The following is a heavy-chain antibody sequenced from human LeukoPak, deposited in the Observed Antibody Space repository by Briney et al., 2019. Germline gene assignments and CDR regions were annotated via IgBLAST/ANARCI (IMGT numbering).Heavy chain of an antibody. V-gene: IGHV4-4*02. CDR3: ARHSSGWYQPLGNWFDP. D-gene: IGHD6-19*01. J-gene: IGHJ5*02. CDR2: IYHSGST. Sequence: AGTLSLTCAVSGASISSSNWWSWLRQPPGKGLEWIGEIYHSGSTNYNPSLKSRVTISVDKSKNQFSLKLSSVTAADTAVYYCARHSSGWYQPLGNWFDPWGQGTLVTVSS. CDR1: GASISSSNW.